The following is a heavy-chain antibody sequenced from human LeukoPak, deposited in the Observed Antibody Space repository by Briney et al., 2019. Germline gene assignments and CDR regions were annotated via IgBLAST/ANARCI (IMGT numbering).Heavy chain of an antibody. CDR3: ASSQGPIVLVSAAAQGYYYYMDV. Sequence: SETLSLTCIVSGDSISSYYWSWIRQPPGKGLEWIGYVYYSGSTNYNPSLKSRVTISVDTSKNQFSLKLSSVTAADTAVYYCASSQGPIVLVSAAAQGYYYYMDVWGKGTTVTVSS. J-gene: IGHJ6*03. CDR2: VYYSGST. D-gene: IGHD2-2*01. V-gene: IGHV4-59*01. CDR1: GDSISSYY.